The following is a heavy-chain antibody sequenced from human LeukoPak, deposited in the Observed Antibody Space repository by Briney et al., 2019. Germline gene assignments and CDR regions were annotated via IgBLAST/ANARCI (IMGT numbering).Heavy chain of an antibody. CDR2: ISGSGGGNT. CDR3: ARGVGLDY. J-gene: IGHJ4*02. D-gene: IGHD3-10*01. CDR1: GFTFSSYA. V-gene: IGHV3-23*01. Sequence: GGSLRLSCAASGFTFSSYAMSWVRQSPGKGLEWVSAISGSGGGNTYFADSVKGRFTIARDDSKNTLYLQMNSLRAEDTAVYYCARGVGLDYWGQGTLVTVSS.